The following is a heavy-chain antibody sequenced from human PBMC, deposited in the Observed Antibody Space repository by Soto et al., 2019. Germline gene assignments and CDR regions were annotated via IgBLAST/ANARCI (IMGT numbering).Heavy chain of an antibody. CDR1: GDSISGGASF. CDR3: AKLSCTSSTCYFPGWFDP. Sequence: SETLSLTCTVSGDSISGGASFWSWIRQPPGKGLEWIANVYYSGRSYYNPSLKSRLTISVDTTKNQFSLQLKSMTAADTAVYYCAKLSCTSSTCYFPGWFDPWGQGTLVTV. D-gene: IGHD2-2*01. CDR2: VYYSGRS. J-gene: IGHJ5*02. V-gene: IGHV4-31*03.